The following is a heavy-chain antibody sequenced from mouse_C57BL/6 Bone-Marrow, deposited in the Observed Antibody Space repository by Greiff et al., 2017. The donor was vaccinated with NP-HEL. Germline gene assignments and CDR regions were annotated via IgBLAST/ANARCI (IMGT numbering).Heavy chain of an antibody. CDR2: IYPGDGDT. J-gene: IGHJ3*01. CDR1: GYEFSNYW. Sequence: VQLQRSGAELVKPGASVKISCKASGYEFSNYWMNWVKQRPGKGLEWIGQIYPGDGDTNYNGKFKDKATLTADKSSRTAYMQLSRLTSEDSAVYFCARGAYWGQGTLVTVSA. V-gene: IGHV1-80*01. CDR3: ARGAY.